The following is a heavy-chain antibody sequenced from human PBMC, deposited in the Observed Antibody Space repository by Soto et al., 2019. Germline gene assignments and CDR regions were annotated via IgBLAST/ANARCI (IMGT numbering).Heavy chain of an antibody. Sequence: EVQMLESGGGLVQPGGSLRLSCAASGFTFSSYAMSWVRQAPGKGLEWVSAISGSGGSTYYADSVKGRFTIARDNSKNTLYLQMNSLRAEDTAVYYCAKGDHDFWSGYSDYWGQGTLVTVSS. D-gene: IGHD3-3*01. CDR1: GFTFSSYA. J-gene: IGHJ4*02. CDR3: AKGDHDFWSGYSDY. V-gene: IGHV3-23*01. CDR2: ISGSGGST.